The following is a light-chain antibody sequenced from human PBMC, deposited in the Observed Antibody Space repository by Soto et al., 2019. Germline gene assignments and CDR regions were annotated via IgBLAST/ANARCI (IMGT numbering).Light chain of an antibody. J-gene: IGKJ4*01. V-gene: IGKV1-17*01. Sequence: DIQMTQSPSSLSASFGDRVTITCRASQGIRNDLGWYQQKAGKAPKRLIYAASILQSGVASRCSGSGSETEFTHTITRLHPEDFATYYCQQHNSYPLTFGGGTKVDIK. CDR1: QGIRND. CDR3: QQHNSYPLT. CDR2: AAS.